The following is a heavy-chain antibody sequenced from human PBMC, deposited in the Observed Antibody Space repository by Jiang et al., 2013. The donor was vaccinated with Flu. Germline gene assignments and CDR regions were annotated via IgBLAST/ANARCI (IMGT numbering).Heavy chain of an antibody. J-gene: IGHJ4*02. Sequence: EWMGWISAYNGNTNYAQKLQGRVTMTTDTSTSTAYMELRSLRSDDTAVYYCARDHIVVVTAIGVDYFDYWGRGNPGHRLL. V-gene: IGHV1-18*01. CDR3: ARDHIVVVTAIGVDYFDY. D-gene: IGHD2-21*02. CDR2: ISAYNGNT.